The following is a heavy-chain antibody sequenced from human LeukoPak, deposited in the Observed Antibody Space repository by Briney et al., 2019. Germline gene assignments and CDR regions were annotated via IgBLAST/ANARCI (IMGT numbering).Heavy chain of an antibody. CDR1: GGSISSGDYY. CDR3: ASPPSAGAALGGTPLKYFQH. J-gene: IGHJ1*01. D-gene: IGHD1-26*01. V-gene: IGHV4-30-4*01. Sequence: SQTLSLTCTVSGGSISSGDYYWSWIRQPPGKGLKWIGYIYYSGSTYYNPSLKSRVTISVDTSKNQFSLKLSSVTAADTAVYYCASPPSAGAALGGTPLKYFQHWGQGTLVTVSS. CDR2: IYYSGST.